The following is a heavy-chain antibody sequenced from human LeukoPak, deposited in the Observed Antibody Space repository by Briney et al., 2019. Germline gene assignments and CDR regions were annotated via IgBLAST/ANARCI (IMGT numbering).Heavy chain of an antibody. CDR1: GYTFTSYG. Sequence: GASVKVSCKASGYTFTSYGISWVRQAPGQGLEWMGWISAYNGNTNYAQKLQGRVSMTTDTSTSTAYMELRSLRSDDTAVYYCARSRDFWSGYYTGRRAYYMDVWGKGTTVTVSS. J-gene: IGHJ6*03. V-gene: IGHV1-18*01. CDR2: ISAYNGNT. D-gene: IGHD3-3*01. CDR3: ARSRDFWSGYYTGRRAYYMDV.